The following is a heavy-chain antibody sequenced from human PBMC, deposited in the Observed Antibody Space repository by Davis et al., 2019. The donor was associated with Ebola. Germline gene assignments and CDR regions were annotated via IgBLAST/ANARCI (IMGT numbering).Heavy chain of an antibody. CDR3: ARDAAPHYYYYYMDV. CDR2: ISSSSSTI. V-gene: IGHV3-48*02. J-gene: IGHJ6*03. Sequence: GESLKISCAASGFTLSNYWMHWVRQAPGKGLEWVSYISSSSSTIYYADSVKGRFTISRDNAKNSLYLQMNSLRDEDTAVYYCARDAAPHYYYYYMDVWGKGTTVTVSS. CDR1: GFTLSNYW.